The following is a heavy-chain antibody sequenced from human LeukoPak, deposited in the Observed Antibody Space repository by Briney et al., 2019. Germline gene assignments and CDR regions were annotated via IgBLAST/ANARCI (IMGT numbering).Heavy chain of an antibody. CDR2: IYQSGST. Sequence: SETLSLTCTVSGGSISSGGYYWSWIRQPPGKGLEWIGYIYQSGSTYYNPSLKSRVTISVDTSKNQFSLKMSSVTAADTAVYYCARGGSSGYYVDYWGQGTLVTVSS. D-gene: IGHD3-22*01. CDR3: ARGGSSGYYVDY. CDR1: GGSISSGGYY. V-gene: IGHV4-30-2*01. J-gene: IGHJ4*02.